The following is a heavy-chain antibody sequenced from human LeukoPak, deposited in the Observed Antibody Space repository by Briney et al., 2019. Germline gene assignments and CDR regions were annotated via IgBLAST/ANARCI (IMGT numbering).Heavy chain of an antibody. J-gene: IGHJ4*02. D-gene: IGHD6-25*01. CDR3: ARRATAYFDF. CDR2: IRHDGSIK. CDR1: GFTFSTYA. V-gene: IGHV3-30*02. Sequence: PGGSLRLSCAASGFTFSTYAMHWVRQAPGQGLDWVAFIRHDGSIKYYADSVKGRFTISRDNSKNTLYLQMNGLRTEDTAVYYCARRATAYFDFWGQGTLVTVSS.